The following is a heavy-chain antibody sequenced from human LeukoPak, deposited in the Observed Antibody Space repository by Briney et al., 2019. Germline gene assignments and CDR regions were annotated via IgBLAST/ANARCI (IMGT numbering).Heavy chain of an antibody. D-gene: IGHD3-16*01. V-gene: IGHV3-23*01. Sequence: GGSLRLSCEASGSGFTFGNFAMSWVRQAPGKGLEWVSGIIGSDYYTNYADSVKGRFTSPRDNSKKTLYIQVNSLRAEDTAVYYCAKDGSWGDYYFYFYMDVWGKGTTVTVSS. CDR3: AKDGSWGDYYFYFYMDV. CDR2: IIGSDYYT. CDR1: GSGFTFGNFA. J-gene: IGHJ6*03.